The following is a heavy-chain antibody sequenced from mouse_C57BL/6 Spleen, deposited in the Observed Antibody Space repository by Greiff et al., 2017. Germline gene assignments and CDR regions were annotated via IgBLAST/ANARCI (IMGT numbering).Heavy chain of an antibody. J-gene: IGHJ2*01. CDR3: ARDNYYGSSHFDY. Sequence: EVKLVESEGGLVQPGSSMKLSCTASGFTFSDYYMAWVRQVPEKGLEWVANINYDGSSTYYLDSLKSRFIISRDNAKNILYLQMSSLKSEDTATYYCARDNYYGSSHFDYWGQGTTLTVSS. CDR2: INYDGSST. D-gene: IGHD1-1*01. CDR1: GFTFSDYY. V-gene: IGHV5-16*01.